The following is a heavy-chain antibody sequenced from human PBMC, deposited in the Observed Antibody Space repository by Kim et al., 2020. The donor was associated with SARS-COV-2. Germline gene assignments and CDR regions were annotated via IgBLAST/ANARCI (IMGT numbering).Heavy chain of an antibody. D-gene: IGHD3-9*01. Sequence: ASVKVSCKASGYTFTSYDINWVRQATGHGLEWMGWMNPNSGNPAYAQKFQGRVTMTRNTSISTAYMELSSLRCEDTAVYYCARLEYDILTGYSTFDYWGQGTLVTVSS. V-gene: IGHV1-8*01. CDR3: ARLEYDILTGYSTFDY. CDR1: GYTFTSYD. J-gene: IGHJ4*02. CDR2: MNPNSGNP.